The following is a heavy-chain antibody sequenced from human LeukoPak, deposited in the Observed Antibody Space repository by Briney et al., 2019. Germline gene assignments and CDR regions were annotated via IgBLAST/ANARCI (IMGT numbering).Heavy chain of an antibody. CDR3: AKVKSGCGGDCYFSCLDY. CDR1: GFTFSSYA. CDR2: ISGSGGST. V-gene: IGHV3-23*01. D-gene: IGHD2-21*02. J-gene: IGHJ4*02. Sequence: PGGSLRLSCAASGFTFSSYAMSWVRQAPGKGLEWVSAISGSGGSTYYADSVKGRFTISRDNSKNTLYLQMNSLRAEDTALYYCAKVKSGCGGDCYFSCLDYWGQGTLATVSS.